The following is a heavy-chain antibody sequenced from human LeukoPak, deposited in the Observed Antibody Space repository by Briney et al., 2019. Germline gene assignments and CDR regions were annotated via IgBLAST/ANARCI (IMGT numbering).Heavy chain of an antibody. D-gene: IGHD3-22*01. J-gene: IGHJ5*02. Sequence: GGSLRLFCAASGFTSSDYWMHWVRQVPGKGLVWVSRIKGDGSETNYADSVRGRFTISRDNAKNTLFLQMNSLRVEDTAVYYCVRGQIGVSVIVHWGQGTLVTVSS. CDR3: VRGQIGVSVIVH. V-gene: IGHV3-74*01. CDR1: GFTSSDYW. CDR2: IKGDGSET.